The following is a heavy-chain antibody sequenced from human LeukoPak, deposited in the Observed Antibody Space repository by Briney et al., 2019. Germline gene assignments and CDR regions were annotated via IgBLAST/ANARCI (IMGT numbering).Heavy chain of an antibody. CDR3: ARDLHYNYYDSSGPGGPNAFDI. CDR1: GYTFTGYY. Sequence: GASVKVSCKAPGYTFTGYYMHWVRQAPGQGLEWMGRIIPILGIANYAQKFQGRVTITADKSTSTAYMELSSLRSEDTAVYYCARDLHYNYYDSSGPGGPNAFDIWGQGTMVTVSS. J-gene: IGHJ3*02. CDR2: IIPILGIA. D-gene: IGHD3-22*01. V-gene: IGHV1-69*04.